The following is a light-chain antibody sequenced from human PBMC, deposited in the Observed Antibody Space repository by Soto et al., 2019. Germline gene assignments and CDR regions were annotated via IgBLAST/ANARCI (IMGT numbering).Light chain of an antibody. CDR2: GAT. CDR3: QQYDKWPPLT. Sequence: ELVMTQSPATLSVSPGERATLSCRASQSISNNLAWYQQKVGQAPRLLIYGATTRDTGIPARFIGSGSGTEFTLTISSLQTEDFAVYYCQQYDKWPPLTFGGGTKVDIK. CDR1: QSISNN. J-gene: IGKJ4*01. V-gene: IGKV3-15*01.